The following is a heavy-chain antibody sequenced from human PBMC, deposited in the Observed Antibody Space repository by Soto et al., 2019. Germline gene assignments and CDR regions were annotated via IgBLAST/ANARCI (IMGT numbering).Heavy chain of an antibody. V-gene: IGHV3-30-3*01. CDR2: ISYDGSNK. Sequence: GGSLRLSGAASGFTFSSYAMHWVRQAPGKGLEWVAVISYDGSNKYYADSMKGRFTVSRDNAKNSVYLDMNSLSAEDTAVYYCARESEDLTSNFDYWGQGTLVTVSS. CDR1: GFTFSSYA. J-gene: IGHJ4*02. CDR3: ARESEDLTSNFDY.